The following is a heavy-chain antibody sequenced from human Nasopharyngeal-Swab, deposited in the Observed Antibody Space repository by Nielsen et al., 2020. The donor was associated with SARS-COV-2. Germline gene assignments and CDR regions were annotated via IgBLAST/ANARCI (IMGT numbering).Heavy chain of an antibody. J-gene: IGHJ3*02. Sequence: VRQMPGKGLEWVSYISSSSSTIYYADSVEGRFTISRDNAKNSLYLQMNSLRAEDTAVYYCARDIITGTIVGAFDIWGQGTMVTVSS. CDR2: ISSSSSTI. CDR3: ARDIITGTIVGAFDI. D-gene: IGHD1-7*01. V-gene: IGHV3-48*01.